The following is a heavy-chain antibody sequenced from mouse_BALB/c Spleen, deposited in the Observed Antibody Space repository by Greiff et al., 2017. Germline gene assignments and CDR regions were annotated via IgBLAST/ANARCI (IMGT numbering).Heavy chain of an antibody. D-gene: IGHD2-14*01. CDR2: IWTGGGT. CDR1: GFSLTSYD. J-gene: IGHJ4*01. V-gene: IGHV2-9-2*01. Sequence: VQVVESGPGLVAPSQSLSITCTVSGFSLTSYDISWIRQPPGKGLEWLGVIWTGGGTNYNSAFMSRLSISKDNSKSQVFLKMNSLQTDDTAIYYCVRDIRYGNAMDYWGQGTSVTVSS. CDR3: VRDIRYGNAMDY.